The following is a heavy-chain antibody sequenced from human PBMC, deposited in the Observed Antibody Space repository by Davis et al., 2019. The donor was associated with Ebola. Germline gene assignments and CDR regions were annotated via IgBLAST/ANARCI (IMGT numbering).Heavy chain of an antibody. D-gene: IGHD3-22*01. CDR2: IRYAGIEK. J-gene: IGHJ5*02. V-gene: IGHV3-30*02. CDR3: ALDSTGYFYDH. CDR1: GFTFSNYW. Sequence: GGSLRLSCAASGFTFSNYWMFWVRQAPDKGLEWVAFIRYAGIEKYYADSVKGRFTISRDNSRNTLYLEMNGLRAEDTAVYYCALDSTGYFYDHWGQGTLVTVS.